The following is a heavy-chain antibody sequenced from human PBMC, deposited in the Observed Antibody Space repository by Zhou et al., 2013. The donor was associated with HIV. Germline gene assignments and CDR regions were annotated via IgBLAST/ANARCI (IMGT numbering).Heavy chain of an antibody. CDR3: ARQYSSGWYVGY. CDR1: GYPFSDYY. V-gene: IGHV1-2*02. D-gene: IGHD6-19*01. CDR2: ISPKSGGT. Sequence: QVQLVQSGSEVRKSGASVKVSCKASGYPFSDYYLYWVRQAPGQGLEWMGRISPKSGGTIYAQSFQGRVSMTRDTSITTAYMEVTRLRSDDTAVYYCARQYSSGWYVGYWGQGTLVTVSS. J-gene: IGHJ4*02.